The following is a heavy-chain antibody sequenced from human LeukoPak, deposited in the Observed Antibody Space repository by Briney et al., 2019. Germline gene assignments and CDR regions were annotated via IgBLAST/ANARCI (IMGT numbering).Heavy chain of an antibody. Sequence: ASVKVSCKASGYTFTGYYMHWVRQAPGQGLEWMGRINPNSGGTNYAQKFQGRVTMTRDTSISTAYMELSRLRSDDTGVYYCANQGDYYDFWSGYYDWYFDLWGRGTLVTVSS. CDR2: INPNSGGT. V-gene: IGHV1-2*05. CDR3: ANQGDYYDFWSGYYDWYFDL. D-gene: IGHD3-3*01. CDR1: GYTFTGYY. J-gene: IGHJ2*01.